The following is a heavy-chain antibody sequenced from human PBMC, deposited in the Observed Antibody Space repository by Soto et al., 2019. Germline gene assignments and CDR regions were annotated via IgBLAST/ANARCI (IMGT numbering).Heavy chain of an antibody. CDR1: GSTFSSYA. J-gene: IGHJ3*02. Sequence: PGGSTKLSCAASGSTFSSYAMSWVRQAPGKGLEWVSASSASGGSTYYADSVKGRFTISRDNSTTTLHLQTKSPRPQDTAVYFCAKRTGSSGWYGAFDIWGQGTMVTVSS. CDR3: AKRTGSSGWYGAFDI. V-gene: IGHV3-23*01. CDR2: SSASGGST. D-gene: IGHD6-19*01.